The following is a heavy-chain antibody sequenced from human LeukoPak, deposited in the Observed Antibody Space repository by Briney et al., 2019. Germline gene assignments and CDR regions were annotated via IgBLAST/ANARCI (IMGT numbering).Heavy chain of an antibody. J-gene: IGHJ4*02. CDR3: ARAKYCGGDCLRYYFDY. Sequence: GGSLRLSCAASGFTFRTYGMHWVRQAPGKGLEWVAVISYDGTVDYYADSVKGRFTISRDNAKNTLYLQMNSLRAEDTAVYYCARAKYCGGDCLRYYFDYWGQGTLVTVSS. CDR2: ISYDGTVD. V-gene: IGHV3-30*03. CDR1: GFTFRTYG. D-gene: IGHD2-21*02.